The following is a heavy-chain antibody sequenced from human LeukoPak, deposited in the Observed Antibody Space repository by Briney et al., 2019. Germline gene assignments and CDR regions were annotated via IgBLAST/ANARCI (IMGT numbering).Heavy chain of an antibody. V-gene: IGHV3-7*02. CDR3: ATYGDNDTPGLN. CDR1: GFTFSAYW. CDR2: IDQDGSQK. J-gene: IGHJ4*02. Sequence: GSLRLSCAASGFTFSAYWMTWVRQPPGKGLEWVANIDQDGSQKYYVGSVKGRFTISRDNAENSLYLQMNSLRAEDTAVYYCATYGDNDTPGLNWGQGTLVTVSS. D-gene: IGHD4-17*01.